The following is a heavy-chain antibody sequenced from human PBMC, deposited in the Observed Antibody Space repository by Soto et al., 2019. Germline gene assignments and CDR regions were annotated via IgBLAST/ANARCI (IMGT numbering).Heavy chain of an antibody. V-gene: IGHV1-8*01. Sequence: WASVKVSCKASGYTFTSYDINWVRQATGQGLEWMGWMNPNSGNTDYAQKFQGRVTMTRNTSISTAYMELSSLRSEDTAVYYCARSLAPLYYYYGMDVWGQGTTVTVSS. CDR2: MNPNSGNT. CDR3: ARSLAPLYYYYGMDV. J-gene: IGHJ6*02. CDR1: GYTFTSYD.